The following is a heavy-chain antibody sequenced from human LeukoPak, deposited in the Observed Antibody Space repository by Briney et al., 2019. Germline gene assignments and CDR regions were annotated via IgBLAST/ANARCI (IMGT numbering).Heavy chain of an antibody. CDR3: AKGGYRSSTSCYVGWFDP. J-gene: IGHJ5*02. CDR2: ISGGGGST. Sequence: GGSLRLSCAASGFTFSSYVMNWVRQAPGKGLEWVSVISGGGGSTYYADSVKGRFTISRDNSKNTLFLRMNSLRAEDTAVYYCAKGGYRSSTSCYVGWFDPWGQGTLVTVSS. CDR1: GFTFSSYV. V-gene: IGHV3-23*01. D-gene: IGHD2-2*01.